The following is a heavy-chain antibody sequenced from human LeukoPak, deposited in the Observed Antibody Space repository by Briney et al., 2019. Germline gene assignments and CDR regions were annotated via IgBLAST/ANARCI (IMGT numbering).Heavy chain of an antibody. Sequence: GGSLRLSCAASGFTFKHAWMSWVRQAPGKGLEWVGRIKSKTNGGTTDYAAPVKGRSTISRDDSKNTLYLQMNSLKTEDTAVYYCTWVGARYYFDYWGQGTLVTVSS. CDR2: IKSKTNGGTT. J-gene: IGHJ4*02. V-gene: IGHV3-15*01. CDR1: GFTFKHAW. D-gene: IGHD1-26*01. CDR3: TWVGARYYFDY.